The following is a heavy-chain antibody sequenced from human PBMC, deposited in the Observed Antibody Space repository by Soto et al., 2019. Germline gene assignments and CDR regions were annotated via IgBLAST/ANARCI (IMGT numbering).Heavy chain of an antibody. J-gene: IGHJ5*02. CDR2: IGPNRGTT. CDR1: GFSFNSYE. Sequence: ASVKVSCKTSGFSFNSYEISWVRQVTLQVLEWMVCIGPNRGTTGYAQRFQGRLTVTSNSSLSTVYMELISLRSEDTAVYFCTRDSGWPTNYFDPWGKGKLVTSPQ. V-gene: IGHV1-8*01. CDR3: TRDSGWPTNYFDP. D-gene: IGHD6-19*01.